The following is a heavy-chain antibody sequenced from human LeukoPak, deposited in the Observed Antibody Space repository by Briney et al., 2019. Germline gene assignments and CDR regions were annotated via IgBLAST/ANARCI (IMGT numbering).Heavy chain of an antibody. D-gene: IGHD2-2*01. CDR1: GFTFSSYS. Sequence: PGGSLRLSCAASGFTFSSYSMNWVRQAPGTGLEWVSSISSSSSYIYYADSVKGRFTISRDNAKNSLYLQMNSLRAEDTAVYYCAREGTHIVVVPAAMHYYYYYMDVWGKGTTVTVSS. CDR2: ISSSSSYI. J-gene: IGHJ6*03. CDR3: AREGTHIVVVPAAMHYYYYYMDV. V-gene: IGHV3-21*01.